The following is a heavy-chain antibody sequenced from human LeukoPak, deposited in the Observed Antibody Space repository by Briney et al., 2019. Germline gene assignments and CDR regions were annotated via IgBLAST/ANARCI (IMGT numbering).Heavy chain of an antibody. CDR3: ARDQGYCSSTSCYTGFDY. J-gene: IGHJ4*02. CDR1: GFTFSDYY. D-gene: IGHD2-2*02. V-gene: IGHV3-11*01. CDR2: ISSSGSTI. Sequence: KAGGSLRLSCAASGFTFSDYYMSWIRQAPGKGLEWVSYISSSGSTIYYADSVKGRFTISRDNAKNSLYLQMNSLRAEDTAVYCCARDQGYCSSTSCYTGFDYWGQGTLVTVSS.